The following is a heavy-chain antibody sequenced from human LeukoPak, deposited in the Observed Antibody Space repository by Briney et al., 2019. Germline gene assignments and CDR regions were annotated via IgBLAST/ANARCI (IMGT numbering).Heavy chain of an antibody. CDR1: GYTFTGYY. J-gene: IGHJ4*02. V-gene: IGHV1-2*02. CDR3: AREVPVLNHVDY. Sequence: ASVKVSCKASGYTFTGYYMHWMRQAPGQGLEWLGWINAKSGGTNLAPKVQGRVSMTRDTSTGTVYMELSSLRSDDTAVYYCAREVPVLNHVDYWGQGTLVTVSS. D-gene: IGHD3-10*01. CDR2: INAKSGGT.